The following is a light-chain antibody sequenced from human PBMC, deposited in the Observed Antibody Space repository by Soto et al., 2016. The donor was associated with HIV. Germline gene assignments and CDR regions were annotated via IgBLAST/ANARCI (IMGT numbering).Light chain of an antibody. V-gene: IGLV3-21*03. Sequence: SYVLTQPPSVSVAPGKTARITCGGNNIGSKSVHWYQQKPGQAPVLVVYDDSDRPSGIPERISGSNSGNTATLTIGRVEAGDEADYYCQVWDSSSDHPVIFGGGTKLTVL. CDR2: DDS. J-gene: IGLJ2*01. CDR1: NIGSKS. CDR3: QVWDSSSDHPVI.